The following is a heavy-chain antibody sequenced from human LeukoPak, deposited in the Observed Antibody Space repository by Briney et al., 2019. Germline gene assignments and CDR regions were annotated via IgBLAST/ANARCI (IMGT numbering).Heavy chain of an antibody. CDR3: ARDLLGWNIVVFDY. CDR1: GFTFSSYW. D-gene: IGHD3-22*01. V-gene: IGHV3-7*01. J-gene: IGHJ4*02. Sequence: PGGSLRLSCAASGFTFSSYWMSWVRQAPGKGLEWVANIKQDGSEKYYVDSVKGRFTISRDNAKNSLYLQMNSLRAEDTAVYYCARDLLGWNIVVFDYWGQGTLVTVSS. CDR2: IKQDGSEK.